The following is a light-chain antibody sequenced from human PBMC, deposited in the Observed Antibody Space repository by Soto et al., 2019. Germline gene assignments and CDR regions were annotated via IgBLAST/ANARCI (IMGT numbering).Light chain of an antibody. CDR3: QQYNLWPLT. V-gene: IGKV3-15*01. CDR2: DAS. J-gene: IGKJ4*01. CDR1: QSVSGN. Sequence: EIVMTQSPATLSVSPGERATLSCRASQSVSGNLAWYQQKPGQAPRLLIFDASTRATGIPGRFSGSGSGTEFTLTISSLLSEDFALYYCQQYNLWPLTFGGGTKV.